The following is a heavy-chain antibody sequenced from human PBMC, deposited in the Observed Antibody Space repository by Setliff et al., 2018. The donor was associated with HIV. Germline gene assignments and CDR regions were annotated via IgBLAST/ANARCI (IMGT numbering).Heavy chain of an antibody. CDR3: SRSGVPPYYYYGMDV. Sequence: ASVKVSCKASGYTFTTYGVNWVRQAPGQGLEWMGWINSYNGNTKFAQKFQGRVTMTTDTSTTTAFMELRILKADDTGIYYCSRSGVPPYYYYGMDVWGQGTTVTVS. CDR1: GYTFTTYG. D-gene: IGHD3-10*01. V-gene: IGHV1-18*04. J-gene: IGHJ6*02. CDR2: INSYNGNT.